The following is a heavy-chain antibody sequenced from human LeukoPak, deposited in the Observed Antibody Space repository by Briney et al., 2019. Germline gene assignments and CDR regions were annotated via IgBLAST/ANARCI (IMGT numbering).Heavy chain of an antibody. J-gene: IGHJ4*02. V-gene: IGHV3-7*01. Sequence: GGSLRLSCAASGFTFSSYWMSWMRQAPGKGLEWVANIKYDGNEEYYVDSVKGRFTISRDNAKNSLYLQMNSLRAEDTAVYYCASRTLSITMNYFDYWGQGTLVTVSS. D-gene: IGHD3-22*01. CDR2: IKYDGNEE. CDR3: ASRTLSITMNYFDY. CDR1: GFTFSSYW.